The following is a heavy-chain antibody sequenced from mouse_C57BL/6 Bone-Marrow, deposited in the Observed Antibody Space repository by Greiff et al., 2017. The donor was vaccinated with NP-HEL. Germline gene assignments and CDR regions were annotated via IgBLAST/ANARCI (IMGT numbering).Heavy chain of an antibody. J-gene: IGHJ1*03. CDR2: IDPSDSYT. CDR3: ARSTVVAKWYFDV. CDR1: GYTFTSYW. D-gene: IGHD1-1*01. V-gene: IGHV1-59*01. Sequence: VQLQQPGAELVRPGTSVKLSCKASGYTFTSYWMHWVKQRPGQGLEWIGVIDPSDSYTNYNQKFKGKATLTVDTSSSTAYMQLSSLTSEDSAVYYCARSTVVAKWYFDVWGTGTTVTVSS.